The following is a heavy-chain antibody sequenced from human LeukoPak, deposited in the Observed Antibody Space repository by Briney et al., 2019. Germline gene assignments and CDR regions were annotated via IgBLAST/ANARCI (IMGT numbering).Heavy chain of an antibody. D-gene: IGHD2-15*01. CDR1: GGSFSGYY. J-gene: IGHJ6*02. Sequence: SETLSLTCAVYGGSFSGYYWSWIRQPPGKGLEWIGEINHSGSTNYNPSLKSRVTISVDTSKNQFSLKLSSVTAADTAVYYCARVPHVVVAATGVYGMDVWGQGTTVTVSS. V-gene: IGHV4-34*01. CDR3: ARVPHVVVAATGVYGMDV. CDR2: INHSGST.